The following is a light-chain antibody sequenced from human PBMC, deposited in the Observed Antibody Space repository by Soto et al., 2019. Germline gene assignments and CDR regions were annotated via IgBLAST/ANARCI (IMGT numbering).Light chain of an antibody. J-gene: IGKJ1*01. CDR2: KAS. V-gene: IGKV1-5*03. CDR1: QSISSW. Sequence: DTQMTQSPSTLSASVGDRVTITCRASQSISSWLAWYQQKPGKAPKLLIYKASSLESGVPSRFSGSGSGTEFTLTISSLQPDDFATYYCQQYNSYSRTFGQGTKVKIK. CDR3: QQYNSYSRT.